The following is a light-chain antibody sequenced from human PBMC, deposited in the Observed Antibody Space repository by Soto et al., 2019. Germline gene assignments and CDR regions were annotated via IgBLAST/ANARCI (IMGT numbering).Light chain of an antibody. Sequence: QSVLTQPPSASGSPGQSVTISCTGTSSDVGGYNYVSWFQQHPGKAPKLIIHEVNQRPSGVPDRFSGYKSGNTASLTVSGLQAEDEGTYYCGAWDDNMSAFYVLGTGNEVTVL. V-gene: IGLV2-8*01. CDR1: SSDVGGYNY. J-gene: IGLJ1*01. CDR3: GAWDDNMSAFYV. CDR2: EVN.